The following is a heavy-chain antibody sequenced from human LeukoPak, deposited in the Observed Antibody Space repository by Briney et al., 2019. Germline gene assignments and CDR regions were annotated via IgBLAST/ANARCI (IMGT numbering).Heavy chain of an antibody. CDR3: ARGDYYESSGYYSN. V-gene: IGHV1-69*13. J-gene: IGHJ4*02. CDR1: VGTFSSYA. CDR2: IIPIFGTA. D-gene: IGHD3-22*01. Sequence: SVKVSCKASVGTFSSYAISWVRQAPAQGLEWMGGIIPIFGTANYAHKFQGRVTFTADESTSKAYLELGSLSSEATAGFYCARGDYYESSGYYSNWGQGTLVTVSS.